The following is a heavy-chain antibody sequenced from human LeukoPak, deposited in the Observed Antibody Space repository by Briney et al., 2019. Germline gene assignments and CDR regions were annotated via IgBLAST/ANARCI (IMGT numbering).Heavy chain of an antibody. Sequence: ASVKVSCKASGGTFSSYAISWVRQAPGQGLEWMGGIIPIFGTANYAQKFQGRVTITTDESTSTAYMELSSLRSEDTAVYYCARREMGTIPKEYWGQGTPVTVSS. D-gene: IGHD5-24*01. J-gene: IGHJ4*02. CDR3: ARREMGTIPKEY. V-gene: IGHV1-69*05. CDR1: GGTFSSYA. CDR2: IIPIFGTA.